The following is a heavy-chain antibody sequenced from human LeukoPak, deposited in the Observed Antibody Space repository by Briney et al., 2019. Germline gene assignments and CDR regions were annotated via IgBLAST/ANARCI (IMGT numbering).Heavy chain of an antibody. Sequence: PGGSLRLSCAASGFTFSSYWMHWVRQAPGKGLVWVSRINSDGSSTSYADSVKGRFTISRDNAKNTLYLQMNSLRAEDTAVYYCARYYYDSSGSQSIDYWGQGTLVTVSS. D-gene: IGHD3-22*01. CDR3: ARYYYDSSGSQSIDY. CDR2: INSDGSST. CDR1: GFTFSSYW. J-gene: IGHJ4*02. V-gene: IGHV3-74*01.